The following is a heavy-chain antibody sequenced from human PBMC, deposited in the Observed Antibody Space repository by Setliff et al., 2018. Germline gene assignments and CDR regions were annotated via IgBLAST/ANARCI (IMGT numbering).Heavy chain of an antibody. CDR2: IFASGTT. J-gene: IGHJ5*02. D-gene: IGHD6-25*01. V-gene: IGHV4-4*07. CDR3: GRLSGDP. CDR1: GGSISTFY. Sequence: ETLSLTCTVSGGSISTFYWSWIRQPAGKGLEWIGRIFASGTTNYNPSLKSRITMSVDTSKNQFSLKLNSVTAADTAVYYCGRLSGDPWGQGTLVTVSS.